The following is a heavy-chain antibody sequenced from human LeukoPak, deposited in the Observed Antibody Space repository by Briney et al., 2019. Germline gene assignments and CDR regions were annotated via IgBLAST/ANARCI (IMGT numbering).Heavy chain of an antibody. J-gene: IGHJ5*02. Sequence: GASVKVSCKVSGYTLTELSMHWVRQAPGQGLEWMGGIIPIFGTANYAQKFQGRVTITTDESTSTAYMELSSLRSEDTAVYYCARARGTPPYNWFDPWGQGTLVTVSS. CDR1: GYTLTELS. CDR2: IIPIFGTA. CDR3: ARARGTPPYNWFDP. V-gene: IGHV1-69*05.